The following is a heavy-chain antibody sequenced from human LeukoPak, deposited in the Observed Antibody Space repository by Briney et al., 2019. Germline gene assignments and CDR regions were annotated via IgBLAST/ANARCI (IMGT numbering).Heavy chain of an antibody. D-gene: IGHD1-26*01. V-gene: IGHV3-64D*09. CDR2: INDNGGRT. Sequence: GGSLRLSCSASGFTFSRYAMHWVRQAPGKGLEYVSGINDNGGRTHYGDSVKGRFSISRDNSKNTLHLQMSTLRAEDTALYYCVKDVGGSYAFDYWGQGILVTVAS. CDR3: VKDVGGSYAFDY. CDR1: GFTFSRYA. J-gene: IGHJ4*02.